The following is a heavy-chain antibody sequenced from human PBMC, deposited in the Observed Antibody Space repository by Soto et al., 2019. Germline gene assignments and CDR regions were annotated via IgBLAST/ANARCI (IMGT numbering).Heavy chain of an antibody. CDR3: ARSLVRNDGMDV. J-gene: IGHJ6*02. D-gene: IGHD1-26*01. CDR2: ISPSSGDT. Sequence: ASVKVSCKASGYSFTNYGISWVRQAPGQGLEWMGWISPSSGDTNYAQNFQGRVTMTTDTSTSTAYMELSRLRSDDTAVYYCARSLVRNDGMDVWGQGTTVTVSS. CDR1: GYSFTNYG. V-gene: IGHV1-18*01.